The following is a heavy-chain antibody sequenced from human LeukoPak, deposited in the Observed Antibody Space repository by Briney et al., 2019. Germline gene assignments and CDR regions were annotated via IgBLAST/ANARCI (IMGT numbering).Heavy chain of an antibody. CDR3: ARDPSVAAAASPPPNY. J-gene: IGHJ4*02. D-gene: IGHD6-13*01. Sequence: SGGSLRLSCAASGFTFSSYSMNWVSQAPGKGLEWVSSISSSSSYIYYADSVKGRFTISRDNAKNSLYLQMNSLRAEDTAVYYCARDPSVAAAASPPPNYWGQGTLVTVSS. V-gene: IGHV3-21*01. CDR1: GFTFSSYS. CDR2: ISSSSSYI.